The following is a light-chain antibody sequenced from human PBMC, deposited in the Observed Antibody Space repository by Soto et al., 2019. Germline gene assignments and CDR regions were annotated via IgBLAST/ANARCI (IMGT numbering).Light chain of an antibody. Sequence: EIVLTQSPGTLSLSPGERATLSCRASQSVSSSYLAWYQQKPGQAPRLLIYGASSRATGIPDRFSGSGSGTDFTVTISRLEREDVAVYYCQRYGSSPYTFGRGTKLEIK. V-gene: IGKV3-20*01. CDR1: QSVSSSY. CDR3: QRYGSSPYT. J-gene: IGKJ2*01. CDR2: GAS.